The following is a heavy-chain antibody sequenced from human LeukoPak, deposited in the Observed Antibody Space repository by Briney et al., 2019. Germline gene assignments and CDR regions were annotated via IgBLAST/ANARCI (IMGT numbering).Heavy chain of an antibody. D-gene: IGHD4-17*01. Sequence: SETLSLTCTVSGGSISSYYWSWIRQPAGKGLEWIGRIYTSGSTNYNPSLKSRVTMSVDTSKNQFSLKLSSVTAADTAVYYCARELHDYGDYDDAFDIWGQGTMVTVSS. CDR3: ARELHDYGDYDDAFDI. J-gene: IGHJ3*02. V-gene: IGHV4-4*07. CDR2: IYTSGST. CDR1: GGSISSYY.